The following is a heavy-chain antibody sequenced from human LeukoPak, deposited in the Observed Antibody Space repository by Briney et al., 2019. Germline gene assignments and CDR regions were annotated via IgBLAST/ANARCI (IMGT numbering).Heavy chain of an antibody. CDR1: SYSISSDYY. CDR2: IFHSGST. Sequence: PSETLSLTCAVSSYSISSDYYWGWIRQPPGKGLEWIGTIFHSGSTYYNPSLVSRVSTSVDTSKNQFSLKLYSVTAADTAVYSCARHSQWGLVPWTFDIWGRGTMVTVSS. D-gene: IGHD2-21*01. J-gene: IGHJ3*02. CDR3: ARHSQWGLVPWTFDI. V-gene: IGHV4-38-2*01.